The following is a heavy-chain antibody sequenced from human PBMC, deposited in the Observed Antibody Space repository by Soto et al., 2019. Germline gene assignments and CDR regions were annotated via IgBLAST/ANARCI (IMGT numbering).Heavy chain of an antibody. CDR1: GYTFTSYD. J-gene: IGHJ5*02. Sequence: ASVKVSCKASGYTFTSYDINWVRQATGQGLEWMGWMNPNSGNSGYAQKFQGRVTMTRSTSISTAYMELSSLRSEDTAVYYCAREGYSSSSGSRGNWFDPWGQGTQVTVSS. CDR3: AREGYSSSSGSRGNWFDP. CDR2: MNPNSGNS. D-gene: IGHD6-6*01. V-gene: IGHV1-8*01.